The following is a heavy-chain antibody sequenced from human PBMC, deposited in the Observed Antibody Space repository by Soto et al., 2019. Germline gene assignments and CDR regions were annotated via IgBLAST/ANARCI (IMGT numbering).Heavy chain of an antibody. CDR3: LRGQYQLLLLAFDF. CDR2: ITGTGGST. Sequence: EVQLLESGGGLVQPGGSLRLSCAASGFTFSSHAMSWVRQAPGKGLEWVSTITGTGGSTYYADSVKGRFTISRDNSKNTLYLQMNSLRAEDTAVYYCLRGQYQLLLLAFDFWGQGTMVTVSS. D-gene: IGHD2-2*01. V-gene: IGHV3-23*01. J-gene: IGHJ3*01. CDR1: GFTFSSHA.